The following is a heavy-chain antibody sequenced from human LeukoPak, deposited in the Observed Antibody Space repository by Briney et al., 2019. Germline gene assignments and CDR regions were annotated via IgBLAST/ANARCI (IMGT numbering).Heavy chain of an antibody. CDR1: GFTFSSYA. J-gene: IGHJ4*02. CDR3: AKGNGYSYGRYYFDY. V-gene: IGHV3-23*01. Sequence: GGSLRLSCAASGFTFSSYAMGWVRQAPGKGLEWVSAITASGGNTYYADSVKGRFTISRDNSKNTLYLQVNSLRAEDTAVYYCAKGNGYSYGRYYFDYWGLGTLVTVSS. D-gene: IGHD5-18*01. CDR2: ITASGGNT.